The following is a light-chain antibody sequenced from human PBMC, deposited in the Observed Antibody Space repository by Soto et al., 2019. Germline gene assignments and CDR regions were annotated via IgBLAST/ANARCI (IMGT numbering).Light chain of an antibody. J-gene: IGKJ4*01. Sequence: VGLTQSPGTLSLSPGERATLSCRASQSVSSTSLAWYQQKPGQAPRLLIYGASSRATGIPDRFSGSGSETDFILTISRLEPEDFAVYYCQQHGSSITFGGGTKV. V-gene: IGKV3-20*01. CDR1: QSVSSTS. CDR3: QQHGSSIT. CDR2: GAS.